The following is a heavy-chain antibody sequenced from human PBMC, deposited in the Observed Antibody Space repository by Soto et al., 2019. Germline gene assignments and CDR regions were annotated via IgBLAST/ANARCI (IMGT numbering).Heavy chain of an antibody. J-gene: IGHJ4*02. CDR2: IYYSGST. Sequence: QVQLQESGPGLVKPSQTLSLTCTVSGGSISSGGYYWSWIRQHPGKGLEWIGYIYYSGSTYYNPSLMSRVTISVDTSKNQFSLKLSSVTAADTAVYYCARGAIDILTGYYLTPSDYWGQGTLVTVSS. CDR3: ARGAIDILTGYYLTPSDY. D-gene: IGHD3-9*01. V-gene: IGHV4-31*03. CDR1: GGSISSGGYY.